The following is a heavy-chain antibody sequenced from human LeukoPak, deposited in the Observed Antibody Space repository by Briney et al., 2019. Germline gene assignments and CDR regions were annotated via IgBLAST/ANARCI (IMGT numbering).Heavy chain of an antibody. D-gene: IGHD3-22*01. J-gene: IGHJ4*02. CDR1: GGSFSGYY. CDR3: ARGSSGYYLLRPLGGYFDY. Sequence: MSSETLSLTCAVYGGSFSGYYWSWIRQPPGKGLEWIGEINHSGSTNYNPSLKSRVTISVDTSKNQFSLKLSSVTAADTAVYYCARGSSGYYLLRPLGGYFDYWGQGTLVTVSS. V-gene: IGHV4-34*01. CDR2: INHSGST.